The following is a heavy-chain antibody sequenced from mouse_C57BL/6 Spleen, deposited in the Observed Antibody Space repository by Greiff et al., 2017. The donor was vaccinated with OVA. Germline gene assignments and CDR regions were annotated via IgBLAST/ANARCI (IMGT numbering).Heavy chain of an antibody. CDR2: IDPEDGET. CDR3: ARGGNYGCFDV. J-gene: IGHJ1*03. D-gene: IGHD2-1*01. V-gene: IGHV14-2*01. CDR1: GFNINDYY. Sequence: VQLQQSGAELVKPGASVKLSCTASGFNINDYYMHWVKQRTEQGLEWIGRIDPEDGETKSAPKFQGKATITADTSSNTAYLQLSSLTSEDTAVYYCARGGNYGCFDVWGTGTTVTVSS.